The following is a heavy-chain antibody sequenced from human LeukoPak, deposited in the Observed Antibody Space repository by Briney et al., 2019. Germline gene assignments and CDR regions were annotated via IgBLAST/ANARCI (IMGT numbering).Heavy chain of an antibody. CDR3: ARHSEVRGVYMPEYFQH. CDR1: GYTFTSYG. J-gene: IGHJ1*01. CDR2: INAYNGNT. D-gene: IGHD3-10*01. Sequence: ASVKVSCKASGYTFTSYGISWVRQAPGQGLEWMGWINAYNGNTNYAQKLQGRVTMTTDTSTSTAYMELRSLRSDDTAVYYCARHSEVRGVYMPEYFQHWGQGTLVTVSS. V-gene: IGHV1-18*01.